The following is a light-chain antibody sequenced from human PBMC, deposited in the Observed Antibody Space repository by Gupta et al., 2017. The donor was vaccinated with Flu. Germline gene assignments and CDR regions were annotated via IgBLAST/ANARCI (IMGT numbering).Light chain of an antibody. CDR2: AAS. CDR3: RQANTFPFT. J-gene: IGKJ4*01. Sequence: PSLVSASVGDRVTITCRASQDIGSWLAWYQQAPGKAPKVLVSAASSLESGVPSRFSGSGYGTDFTLIITSLQPEDFATYFCRQANTFPFTFGGGTQLEMK. V-gene: IGKV1-12*02. CDR1: QDIGSW.